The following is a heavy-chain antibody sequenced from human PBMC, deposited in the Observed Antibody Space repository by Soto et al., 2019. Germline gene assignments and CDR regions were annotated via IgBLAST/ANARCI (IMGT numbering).Heavy chain of an antibody. CDR1: GGSFSGYY. V-gene: IGHV4-34*01. CDR3: ARVYDILTGYYYDY. J-gene: IGHJ4*02. CDR2: INHSGST. D-gene: IGHD3-9*01. Sequence: SETLSLTCAVYGGSFSGYYWSWIRQPPGKGLEWIGEINHSGSTNYNPSLKSRVTISVDTSKNQFSLKLSSVTAADTAVYYCARVYDILTGYYYDYWGQGTRVTVSS.